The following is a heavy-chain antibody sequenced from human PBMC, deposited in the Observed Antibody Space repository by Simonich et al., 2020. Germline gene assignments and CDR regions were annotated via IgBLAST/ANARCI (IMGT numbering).Heavy chain of an antibody. D-gene: IGHD6-13*01. CDR2: IYHSGST. CDR3: ARVGYSNYYYYGMDV. V-gene: IGHV4-38-2*01. Sequence: QVQLQESGPGLVKPSETLSLTCAVSGYSISSGYYGGWIRKPPGKGLEWIGSIYHSGSTYYNPSLKSRVTISVDTSKNQFSLKLSSVTAADTAVYYCARVGYSNYYYYGMDVWGQGTTVTVSS. CDR1: GYSISSGYY. J-gene: IGHJ6*02.